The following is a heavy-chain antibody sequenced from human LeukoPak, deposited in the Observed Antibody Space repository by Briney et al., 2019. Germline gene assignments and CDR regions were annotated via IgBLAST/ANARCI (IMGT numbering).Heavy chain of an antibody. CDR1: GFTFSTYG. CDR2: INGGGGST. D-gene: IGHD1-1*01. V-gene: IGHV3-23*01. CDR3: AKRRGTTGATYFDY. J-gene: IGHJ4*02. Sequence: QPGGSLRLSCAASGFTFSTYGMSWVRQAPGKGLEWGSAINGGGGSTYYADSVKGRFTNYRDNSKNTLYLQMNSLRAEDTAVYYCAKRRGTTGATYFDYWGQGTPVTVSS.